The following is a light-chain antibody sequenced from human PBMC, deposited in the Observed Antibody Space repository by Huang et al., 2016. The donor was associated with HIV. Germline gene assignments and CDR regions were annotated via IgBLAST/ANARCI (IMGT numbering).Light chain of an antibody. CDR3: QQSYNTPT. J-gene: IGKJ1*01. Sequence: DIQMTQSPSSLSASVGDRVTITCRASQRINSYLNWYQQKPGKAPNLLIYGASSLQSGVPSRFSGSGSGTDFTLTISSLQPEDFATYYCQQSYNTPTCGHGTKVEI. V-gene: IGKV1-39*01. CDR2: GAS. CDR1: QRINSY.